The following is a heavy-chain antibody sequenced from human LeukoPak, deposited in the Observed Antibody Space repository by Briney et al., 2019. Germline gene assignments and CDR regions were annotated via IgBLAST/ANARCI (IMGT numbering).Heavy chain of an antibody. CDR2: IYYSGST. D-gene: IGHD5-18*01. CDR3: ARAGYIYAISYYYMDV. J-gene: IGHJ6*03. CDR1: GGSISRTNHY. V-gene: IGHV4-39*07. Sequence: SETLSLTCTVSGGSISRTNHYWGWIRQPPGKGLEWIGNIYYSGSTYYNPSLKSRVTISLDTSKNDFSLKLSPVTAADTAVYYCARAGYIYAISYYYMDVWGKGTTVTISS.